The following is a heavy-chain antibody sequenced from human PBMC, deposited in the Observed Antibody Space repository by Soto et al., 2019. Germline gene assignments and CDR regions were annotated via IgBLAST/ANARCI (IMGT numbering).Heavy chain of an antibody. D-gene: IGHD3-16*02. CDR3: AAGIWGSYRSEPYYYYYMDV. CDR1: GGSISSYY. J-gene: IGHJ6*03. CDR2: IYYSGST. Sequence: QVQLQESGPGLVKPSETLSLTCTVSGGSISSYYWSWIRQPPGKGLEWIGYIYYSGSTNYNPSLKSRVTISVDTSKNQFSLKLSSVTAADTAVYYCAAGIWGSYRSEPYYYYYMDVWGKGTTVTVSS. V-gene: IGHV4-59*01.